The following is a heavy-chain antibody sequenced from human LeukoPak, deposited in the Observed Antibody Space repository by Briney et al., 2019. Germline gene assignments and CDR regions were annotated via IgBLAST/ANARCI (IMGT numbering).Heavy chain of an antibody. CDR3: ADFGSGSYIFNY. CDR2: IGHTSGA. J-gene: IGHJ4*02. Sequence: TGGSLRLSCAASGFTVSSYAMFWVRQAPGKGPEWVATIGHTSGAWYADSVMGRFTISRDNSKSMLYLHMNSLSGEDTALYYCADFGSGSYIFNYWGQGSLVTVSS. V-gene: IGHV3-23*01. D-gene: IGHD3-10*01. CDR1: GFTVSSYA.